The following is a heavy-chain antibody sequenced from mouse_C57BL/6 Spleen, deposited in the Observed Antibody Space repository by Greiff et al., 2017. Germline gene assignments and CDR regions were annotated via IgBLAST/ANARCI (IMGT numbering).Heavy chain of an antibody. CDR3: AIYYGNYDDAMDY. CDR2: IDPEDGET. CDR1: GFTFTDYY. Sequence: EVQLQQSGAELVKPGASVKLSCTASGFTFTDYYMHWVKQRTEQGLEWIGRIDPEDGETKYAPKFQGKATITADTSSNTAYLQLSSLTSEDTAVYYCAIYYGNYDDAMDYWGQGTSVTVSS. J-gene: IGHJ4*01. V-gene: IGHV14-2*01. D-gene: IGHD2-1*01.